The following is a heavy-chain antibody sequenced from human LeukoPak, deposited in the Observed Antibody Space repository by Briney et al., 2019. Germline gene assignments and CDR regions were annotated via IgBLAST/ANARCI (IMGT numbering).Heavy chain of an antibody. CDR1: GYSFISYG. J-gene: IGHJ4*02. CDR3: ARGGPRGDFDY. D-gene: IGHD3-16*01. CDR2: INGYNGNT. Sequence: ASVKVSCTASGYSFISYGIAWVRQAPGQGLEWMGWINGYNGNTNYAQNVQGRVTMTTETSTSTAYMDLRRLRSAATAVYFCARGGPRGDFDYWGQGTLVTVSS. V-gene: IGHV1-18*01.